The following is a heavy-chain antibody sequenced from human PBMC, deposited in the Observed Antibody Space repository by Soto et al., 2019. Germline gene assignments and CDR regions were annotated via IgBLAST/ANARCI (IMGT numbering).Heavy chain of an antibody. D-gene: IGHD2-2*01. Sequence: QVQLVESGGGVVQPGRSLRLSCAASGFTFSSYGMHWVRQAPGKGLGWVAVISYDGSNKYYADSVKGRFTISRNNYADTLYRHMNSLRADDTAVYYCAVGYGSSTSCYAPSLYYYGMDVWGQGTTVTVSS. CDR3: AVGYGSSTSCYAPSLYYYGMDV. CDR2: ISYDGSNK. J-gene: IGHJ6*02. CDR1: GFTFSSYG. V-gene: IGHV3-30*03.